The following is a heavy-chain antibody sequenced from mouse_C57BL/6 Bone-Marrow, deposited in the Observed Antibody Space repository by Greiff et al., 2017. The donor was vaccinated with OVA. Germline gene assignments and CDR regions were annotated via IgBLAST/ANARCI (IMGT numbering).Heavy chain of an antibody. V-gene: IGHV3-6*01. CDR1: GYSITSGYF. Sequence: VQLQESGPGLVKPSQSLSLTCSVTGYSITSGYFWYWIRQFPGNKLEWMGYISYDGSNNYNPSLKNRISITRDTSKNQFFLKLNSVTTEDTATYYCARDHAGTQFAYWGQGTLVTVSA. D-gene: IGHD3-3*01. J-gene: IGHJ3*01. CDR2: ISYDGSN. CDR3: ARDHAGTQFAY.